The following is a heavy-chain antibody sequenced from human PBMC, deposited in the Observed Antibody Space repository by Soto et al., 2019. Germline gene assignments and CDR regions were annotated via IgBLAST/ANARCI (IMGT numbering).Heavy chain of an antibody. CDR3: ARSGYSSGWYYFDY. Sequence: ASVKVSCKASGYTFTCYYMHWVRQAPGQGLEWMGWINPNSGGTNYAQKFQGWVTMTRDTSISTAYMELSRLRSDDTAVYYCARSGYSSGWYYFDYWGQGTLVTVSS. V-gene: IGHV1-2*04. J-gene: IGHJ4*02. CDR1: GYTFTCYY. CDR2: INPNSGGT. D-gene: IGHD6-19*01.